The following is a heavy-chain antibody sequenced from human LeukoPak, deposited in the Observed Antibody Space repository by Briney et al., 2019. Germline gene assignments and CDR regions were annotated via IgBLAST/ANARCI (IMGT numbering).Heavy chain of an antibody. V-gene: IGHV4-61*01. D-gene: IGHD5-12*01. CDR2: IYHSGST. J-gene: IGHJ4*02. CDR1: GYSISSGSY. CDR3: ARDGVYSDYDYYFDY. Sequence: PSETLSLTCTVSGYSISSGSYWSWIRQPPGKGLEWIGYIYHSGSTNYNPSLKSRVTIPVDTFNNQFSLKLSSVTAADTAVYYCARDGVYSDYDYYFDYWGQGTLVTVSS.